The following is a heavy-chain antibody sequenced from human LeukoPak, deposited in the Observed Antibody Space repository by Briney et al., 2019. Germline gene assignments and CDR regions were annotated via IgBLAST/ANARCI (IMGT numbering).Heavy chain of an antibody. D-gene: IGHD4-17*01. CDR1: GFTFSSYG. CDR3: AREAVTRNYFDY. CDR2: IWYDGSNK. J-gene: IGHJ4*02. Sequence: PGGSLRLSCAASGFTFSSYGMHWVRQAPGKGLEWVAVIWYDGSNKYYADSVKGRFTISRDNSKNTLYLQMNSLRADDTAVYYCAREAVTRNYFDYWGQGTLVTVSS. V-gene: IGHV3-33*01.